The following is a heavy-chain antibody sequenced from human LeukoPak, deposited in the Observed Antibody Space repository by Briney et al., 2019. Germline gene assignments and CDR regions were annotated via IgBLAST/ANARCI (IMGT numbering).Heavy chain of an antibody. J-gene: IGHJ4*02. CDR1: GFTFSSHW. D-gene: IGHD3-10*01. Sequence: GGSLRLSCAVSGFTFSSHWMHWVRQGPGKGLVWVARISSDESRTTYAGSVKGRFTISRDNAKNTLYLQMNSLRAEDTAVYYCARETAVSGGIFFDYWGQGTLVTVSS. V-gene: IGHV3-74*01. CDR2: ISSDESRT. CDR3: ARETAVSGGIFFDY.